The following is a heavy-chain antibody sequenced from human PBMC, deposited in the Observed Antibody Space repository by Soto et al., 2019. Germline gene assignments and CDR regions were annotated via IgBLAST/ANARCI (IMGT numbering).Heavy chain of an antibody. Sequence: EVQLVESGGGLVKPGGSLRLSCAASGFTFSNAWMSWVRQAPGKGLEWVGRIKSKTDGGTTDYAAPVKGRFTISRDDSKNTLYLQMNSLKTEDTAVYYCTTQDDYIWESYRFDYWGQGTLVTVSS. J-gene: IGHJ4*02. CDR2: IKSKTDGGTT. CDR1: GFTFSNAW. V-gene: IGHV3-15*01. D-gene: IGHD3-16*02. CDR3: TTQDDYIWESYRFDY.